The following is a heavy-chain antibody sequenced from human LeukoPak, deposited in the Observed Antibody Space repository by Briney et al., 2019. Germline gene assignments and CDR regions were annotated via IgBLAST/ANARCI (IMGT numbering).Heavy chain of an antibody. CDR3: AREERQQLVLFYYYYYMDV. CDR1: GGSIISYY. CDR2: IYTSGST. J-gene: IGHJ6*03. V-gene: IGHV4-4*07. Sequence: SETLSLTCTVSGGSIISYYWSWIRQPAGKGLEWIGRIYTSGSTNYNPSLKSRVTISVDKSKNQFSLKLSSVTAADTAVYYCAREERQQLVLFYYYYYMDVWGKGTTVTVSS. D-gene: IGHD6-13*01.